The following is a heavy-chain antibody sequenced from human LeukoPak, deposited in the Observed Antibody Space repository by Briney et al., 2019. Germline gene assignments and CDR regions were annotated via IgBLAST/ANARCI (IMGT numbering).Heavy chain of an antibody. CDR1: GYTFTSYY. Sequence: ASVKVSCKASGYTFTSYYMHWVRQAPGQGLEWMGIINPSGGSTSYAQKFQGRVTMTRDTSTSTVYMELSSLRSEDTAVYYCARDLGPGYSYGHDIDYWGQGTLVTVSS. J-gene: IGHJ4*02. D-gene: IGHD5-18*01. CDR3: ARDLGPGYSYGHDIDY. CDR2: INPSGGST. V-gene: IGHV1-46*01.